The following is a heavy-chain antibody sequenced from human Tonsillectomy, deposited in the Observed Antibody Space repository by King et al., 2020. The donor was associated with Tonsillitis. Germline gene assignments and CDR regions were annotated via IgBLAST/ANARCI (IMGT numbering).Heavy chain of an antibody. D-gene: IGHD2-15*01. J-gene: IGHJ4*02. V-gene: IGHV3-23*04. CDR1: GFTFSSYA. CDR3: AKDGGSSSLHFDY. Sequence: VQLVESGGGLVQPGGSLRLSCAASGFTFSSYAMSWVRQAPGKGLEWVTVISASGGTTYYADSVKGRFTISRDNSKNTLYLQMNSLKAEDTAVYYCAKDGGSSSLHFDYWGQGTLVTVS. CDR2: ISASGGTT.